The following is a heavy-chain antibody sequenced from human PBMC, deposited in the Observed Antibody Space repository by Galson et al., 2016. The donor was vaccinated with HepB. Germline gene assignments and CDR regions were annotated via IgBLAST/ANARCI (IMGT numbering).Heavy chain of an antibody. Sequence: WIGVIYHIGSTNYNPSLKSRLTLSVDKSKNHFSLNLSSVTAADTAVYYCTRDLADGYGLDVWGQGVTVIVSS. CDR2: IYHIGST. CDR3: TRDLADGYGLDV. J-gene: IGHJ6*02. V-gene: IGHV4-4*02. D-gene: IGHD5-24*01.